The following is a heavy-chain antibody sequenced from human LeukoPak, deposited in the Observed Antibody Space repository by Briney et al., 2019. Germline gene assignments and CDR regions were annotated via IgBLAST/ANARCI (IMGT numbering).Heavy chain of an antibody. CDR3: ARALPNSWYFFDY. D-gene: IGHD6-13*01. J-gene: IGHJ4*02. V-gene: IGHV3-48*04. CDR1: GITFSYYW. CDR2: ISTSGSTI. Sequence: GGSLRLSCAASGITFSYYWMHWVRQAPGKGLEWVSYISTSGSTIYYADSVKGRFTISRDNAKNSLYLQMNSLRAEDTAVYYCARALPNSWYFFDYWGQGTLVTVSS.